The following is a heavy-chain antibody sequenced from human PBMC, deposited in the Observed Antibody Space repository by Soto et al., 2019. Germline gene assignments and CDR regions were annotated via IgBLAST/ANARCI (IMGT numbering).Heavy chain of an antibody. CDR1: GYSFTRFG. CDR3: ARSQGSSTSLEIYYYYYYGMDV. D-gene: IGHD2-2*01. J-gene: IGHJ6*02. V-gene: IGHV1-69*13. Sequence: QVQLLQSGAEVKKPGASVRVSCKASGYSFTRFGISWVRQAPGQGLEWMGGIIPISGTANYAQKFQGRVTITADESTSTAYMELSSLRSEDTAVYYCARSQGSSTSLEIYYYYYYGMDVWGQGTTVTVSS. CDR2: IIPISGTA.